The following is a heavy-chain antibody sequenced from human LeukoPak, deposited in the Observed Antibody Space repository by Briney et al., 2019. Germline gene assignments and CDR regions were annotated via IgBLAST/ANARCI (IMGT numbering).Heavy chain of an antibody. D-gene: IGHD1-20*01. V-gene: IGHV3-74*01. CDR3: ARWYNWKEDYFDY. CDR1: GFTFSSYW. Sequence: GGSLRLSCAASGFTFSSYWMHWVRQAPGKGLVWVSRINSDGSSTSYVDSVKGRFTISRDNAKNTLYLQMDSLRAEDTAVYYCARWYNWKEDYFDYWGQGTLVTVSS. J-gene: IGHJ4*02. CDR2: INSDGSST.